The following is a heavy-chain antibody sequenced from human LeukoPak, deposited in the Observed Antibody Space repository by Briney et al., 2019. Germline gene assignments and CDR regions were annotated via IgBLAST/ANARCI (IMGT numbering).Heavy chain of an antibody. Sequence: SETLSLTCTVSGGSISSYYWSWIRQPPGKGLEWIGSIYYSGSTYYNPSLKSRVSISVDTSKNQFSLKLSSVTAADTAVYYCACTIVGGTLDWFDPWGQGTLVTVSS. J-gene: IGHJ5*02. CDR3: ACTIVGGTLDWFDP. D-gene: IGHD1-26*01. CDR2: IYYSGST. V-gene: IGHV4-59*04. CDR1: GGSISSYY.